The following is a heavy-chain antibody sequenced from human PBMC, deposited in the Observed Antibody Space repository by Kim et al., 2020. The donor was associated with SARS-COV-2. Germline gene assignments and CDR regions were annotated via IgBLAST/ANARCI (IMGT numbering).Heavy chain of an antibody. CDR1: GFSFTNNA. Sequence: GGSLRLSCAASGFSFTNNAMGWVRQAPGKGLEWVSGIGGDCNTHYADSVQGRFTISRDNFKNTFYLQKNSLRIDDTAIYYCVKDIWGWACDAWGQGTMVTVSS. J-gene: IGHJ3*01. CDR2: IGGDCNT. CDR3: VKDIWGWACDA. V-gene: IGHV3-23*01. D-gene: IGHD3-16*01.